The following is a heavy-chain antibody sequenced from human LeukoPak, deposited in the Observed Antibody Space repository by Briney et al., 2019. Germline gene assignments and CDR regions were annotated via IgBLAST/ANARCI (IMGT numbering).Heavy chain of an antibody. Sequence: GGSLRLSCAASGFAFTSYAMSWVRRAPGRGLEWVSGFTGRGDATDYADSVKGRFTISRDNSKNTLSLQMNSLRAEDTAVHYCAKVYASGWSYFDYWGQGTLVTVSS. CDR3: AKVYASGWSYFDY. V-gene: IGHV3-23*01. CDR1: GFAFTSYA. D-gene: IGHD6-19*01. J-gene: IGHJ4*02. CDR2: FTGRGDAT.